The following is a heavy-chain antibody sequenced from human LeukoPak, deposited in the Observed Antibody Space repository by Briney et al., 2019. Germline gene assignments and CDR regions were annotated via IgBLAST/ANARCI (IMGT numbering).Heavy chain of an antibody. CDR2: IIPILGIA. Sequence: SVKVSCKAFGGSFSSEAISWVRQAPGQGLEWMGRIIPILGIANYAQKFQGRVTITADKSTSTAYMELISLRSEDTAVYYCASIVPAASSCWGQGTLVTVSS. V-gene: IGHV1-69*04. D-gene: IGHD2-2*01. CDR3: ASIVPAASSC. CDR1: GGSFSSEA. J-gene: IGHJ4*02.